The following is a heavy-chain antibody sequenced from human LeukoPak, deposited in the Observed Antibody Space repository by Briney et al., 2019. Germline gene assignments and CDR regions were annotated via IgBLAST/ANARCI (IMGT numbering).Heavy chain of an antibody. Sequence: GGSLRLSCAASGFTFSNSGMNWVRQAPGKGLEWLSYISSVTNTIYYADSVKGRFTISRDDSKNTLYLQMNSLRAEDTAVYYCARAHLSDAFDIWGQGTMVTVSS. CDR1: GFTFSNSG. CDR3: ARAHLSDAFDI. J-gene: IGHJ3*02. V-gene: IGHV3-48*01. D-gene: IGHD3-3*02. CDR2: ISSVTNTI.